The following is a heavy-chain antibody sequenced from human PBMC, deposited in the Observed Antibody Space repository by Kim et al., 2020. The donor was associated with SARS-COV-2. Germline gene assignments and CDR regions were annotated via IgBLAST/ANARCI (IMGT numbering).Heavy chain of an antibody. CDR2: ST. D-gene: IGHD5-12*01. J-gene: IGHJ4*02. Sequence: STSYNPSLKSRVTISIDTSKKQFSLQLSSVTAADTAVYYCARVKATSFDSWGQGTLVTVSS. CDR3: ARVKATSFDS. V-gene: IGHV4-39*01.